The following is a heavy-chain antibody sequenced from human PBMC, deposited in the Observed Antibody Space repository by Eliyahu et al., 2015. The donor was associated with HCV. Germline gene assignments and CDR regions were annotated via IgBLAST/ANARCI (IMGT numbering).Heavy chain of an antibody. CDR3: ARDPALTFSSSNFYMDV. J-gene: IGHJ6*03. CDR2: MNPKNGGT. V-gene: IGHV1-2*02. Sequence: VQLVQSGAVVKKPGAPVKVSCKASGYTFVAHYIHWVRQVPGQGLEWMGWMNPKNGGTKFAQNVQGRITMTRDTFSNVAYMQLNGLTFDDAAVYYCARDPALTFSSSNFYMDVWGRGTMVTVSS. D-gene: IGHD3-3*02. CDR1: GYTFVAHY.